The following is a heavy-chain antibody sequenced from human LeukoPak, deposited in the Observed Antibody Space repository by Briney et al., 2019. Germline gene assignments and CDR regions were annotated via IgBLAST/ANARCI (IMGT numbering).Heavy chain of an antibody. D-gene: IGHD2-15*01. Sequence: GESLKISCKGSGYSFTSQWIGWVRQMPGKGLEWMGTISPGDSDTRYSPSFQGQVTISADKSINTAYLQWNSLKASDTAMYYCARSVCSGGSCYLDYWGQGTLVTVSS. CDR2: ISPGDSDT. CDR3: ARSVCSGGSCYLDY. V-gene: IGHV5-51*01. J-gene: IGHJ4*02. CDR1: GYSFTSQW.